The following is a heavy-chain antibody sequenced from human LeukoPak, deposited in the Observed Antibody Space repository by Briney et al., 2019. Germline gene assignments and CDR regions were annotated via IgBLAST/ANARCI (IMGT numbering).Heavy chain of an antibody. Sequence: AGGSLRLSCSASGFSFSTYGMHWVRQAPGKGLEWVAFIRYDGSDKYYADSVKGRFTISRDNSKNTVYLQMNSLRAEDTAVYSCAKKGYAGSGTYSYYFDYWGQGTLVTVSS. CDR3: AKKGYAGSGTYSYYFDY. V-gene: IGHV3-30*02. CDR1: GFSFSTYG. J-gene: IGHJ4*02. CDR2: IRYDGSDK. D-gene: IGHD3-10*01.